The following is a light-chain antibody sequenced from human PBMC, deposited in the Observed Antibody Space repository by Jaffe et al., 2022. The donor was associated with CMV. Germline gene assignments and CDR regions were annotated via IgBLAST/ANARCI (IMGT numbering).Light chain of an antibody. V-gene: IGLV1-51*01. CDR2: DND. J-gene: IGLJ2*01. Sequence: QSVLTQPPSVSAAPGQRVTISCSGSISNIGSNSVSWYQQFPGTAPKLLIYDNDKRPSGIPDQFSGSKSDTSATLGITGLQTGDEADYYCGTWDNSLSSAVFGGGTKVTVL. CDR3: GTWDNSLSSAV. CDR1: ISNIGSNS.